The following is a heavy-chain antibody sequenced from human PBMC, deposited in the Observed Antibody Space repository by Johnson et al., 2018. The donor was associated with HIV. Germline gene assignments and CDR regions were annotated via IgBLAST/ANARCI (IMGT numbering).Heavy chain of an antibody. J-gene: IGHJ3*02. CDR2: ISSSGSTM. CDR1: GLTFSDYY. CDR3: AKSGFSGSYQGAYDI. Sequence: QVQLVESGGGLVKPGGSLRLSCAAPGLTFSDYYMTWIRQAPGKGLEWVSYISSSGSTMYYADSVKGRFTISRDNSKNTLYLQMKSLRAEDTAVYYCAKSGFSGSYQGAYDIWGQGTMVTVSS. V-gene: IGHV3-11*04. D-gene: IGHD1-26*01.